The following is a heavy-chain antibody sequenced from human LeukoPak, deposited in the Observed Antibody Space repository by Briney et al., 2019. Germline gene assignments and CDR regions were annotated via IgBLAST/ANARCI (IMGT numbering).Heavy chain of an antibody. D-gene: IGHD2-2*01. Sequence: PGGSLRLSCAASGFTFSSYAMSWVRQAPGEGLQWVSGISGSGSGTYYADSVRGRFTISRDNSKNTLYLQMNSLRAEDAAVYYCAKEFGSTIHGAFDIWGQGTMVTVSS. J-gene: IGHJ3*02. CDR2: ISGSGSGT. CDR3: AKEFGSTIHGAFDI. V-gene: IGHV3-23*01. CDR1: GFTFSSYA.